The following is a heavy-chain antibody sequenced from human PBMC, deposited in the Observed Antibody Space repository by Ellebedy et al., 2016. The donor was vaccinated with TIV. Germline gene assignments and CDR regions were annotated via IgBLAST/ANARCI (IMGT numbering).Heavy chain of an antibody. CDR2: ISAYNGNT. V-gene: IGHV1-18*01. CDR1: GYTFTSYG. CDR3: ARDRARVDTAMAVDY. D-gene: IGHD5-18*01. J-gene: IGHJ4*02. Sequence: ASVKVSCKASGYTFTSYGISWVRQAPGQGLEWMGWISAYNGNTNYAQKLQGRVTMTTDTSTSTAYMELRSLRSDDTAGYYCARDRARVDTAMAVDYWGQGTLATVSS.